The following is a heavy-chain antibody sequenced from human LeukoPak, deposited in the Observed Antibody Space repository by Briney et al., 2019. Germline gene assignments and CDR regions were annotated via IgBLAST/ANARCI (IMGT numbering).Heavy chain of an antibody. D-gene: IGHD3-22*01. J-gene: IGHJ6*03. CDR3: ARDPEYYYESSGVRYYYYMDV. CDR1: EFSFSYFA. Sequence: PGGSLRLSCAASEFSFSYFAINWVRQAPGKGLEWVSYISSSSRTTYYADSVKGRFTISRDAARNSLYLQMNSLRAEDTAVYYCARDPEYYYESSGVRYYYYMDVWGKGTTVTVSS. V-gene: IGHV3-48*01. CDR2: ISSSSRTT.